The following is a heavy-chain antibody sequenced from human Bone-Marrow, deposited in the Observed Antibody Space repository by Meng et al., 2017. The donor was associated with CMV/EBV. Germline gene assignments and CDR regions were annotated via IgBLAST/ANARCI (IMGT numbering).Heavy chain of an antibody. CDR3: ASCPPVTIFGVVIIRDCYYGMDV. Sequence: SVKVSCKASGYTFTGYYMHWVRQAPGQGLEWMGWINPNSGGTNYAQKFQGRVTMTRDTSISTAYMELNRLRSDDTAVYYCASCPPVTIFGVVIIRDCYYGMDVWGQGTTVTVSS. CDR1: GYTFTGYY. J-gene: IGHJ6*02. V-gene: IGHV1-2*02. CDR2: INPNSGGT. D-gene: IGHD3-3*01.